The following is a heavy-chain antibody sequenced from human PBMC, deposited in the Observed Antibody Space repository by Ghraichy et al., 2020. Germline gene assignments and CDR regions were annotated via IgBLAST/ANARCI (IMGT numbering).Heavy chain of an antibody. CDR3: ARGGNDFWSGYANYGMDV. V-gene: IGHV4-59*01. D-gene: IGHD3-3*01. CDR2: IYYSGTT. Sequence: SETLSLTCTVSGGSISTYFWNWIRQPPGKGLERIGYIYYSGTTNYNPSLKSRVTILVDTSKNQFSLKLSSVTAADTVVYFCARGGNDFWSGYANYGMDVWGQGTTVTVSS. J-gene: IGHJ6*02. CDR1: GGSISTYF.